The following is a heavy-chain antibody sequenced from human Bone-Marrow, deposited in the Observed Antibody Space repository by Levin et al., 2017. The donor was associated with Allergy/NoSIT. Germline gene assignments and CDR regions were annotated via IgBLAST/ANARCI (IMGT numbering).Heavy chain of an antibody. V-gene: IGHV3-30*18. Sequence: PGGSLRLSCVASGFTFSDYGMHWVRQFPGKGLEWVAVIPHDGGKNYYGESVKGRLTISRDNSKNTLYLQMKSLTLDDTAIYHCVKSTHGSSSVDYHDYGMDVWGRGTTVTVSS. J-gene: IGHJ6*02. CDR2: IPHDGGKN. D-gene: IGHD6-6*01. CDR1: GFTFSDYG. CDR3: VKSTHGSSSVDYHDYGMDV.